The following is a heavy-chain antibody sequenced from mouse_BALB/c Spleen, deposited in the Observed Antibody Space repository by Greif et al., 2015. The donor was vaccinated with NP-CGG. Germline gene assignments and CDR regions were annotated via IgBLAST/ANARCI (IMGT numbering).Heavy chain of an antibody. D-gene: IGHD2-10*02. CDR1: GYTFTSYW. CDR2: INPSTGYT. V-gene: IGHV1-7*01. CDR3: ARREYGNPFAY. J-gene: IGHJ3*01. Sequence: VKLMESGAELAKPGASVKMSCKASGYTFTSYWMHWVKQRPGQGLEWIGYINPSTGYTEYNQKFKDKATLTADKSSSTAYMRLSSLTSEDSAVYYCARREYGNPFAYWGQGTLVTVSA.